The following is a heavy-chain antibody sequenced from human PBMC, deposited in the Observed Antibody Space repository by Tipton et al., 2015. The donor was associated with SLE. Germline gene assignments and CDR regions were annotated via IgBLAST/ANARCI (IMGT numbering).Heavy chain of an antibody. CDR1: GFTFSDYY. D-gene: IGHD6-13*01. J-gene: IGHJ6*03. V-gene: IGHV3-11*01. CDR3: ARAGIPPYYYYMDV. Sequence: SLRLSCAASGFTFSDYYMSWIRQAPGKGLEWVSYISSSGSTIYYADSVKGRFTISRDNAKNSLYLQMNSLRAEDTAVYYCARAGIPPYYYYMDVWGKGTTVTVSS. CDR2: ISSSGSTI.